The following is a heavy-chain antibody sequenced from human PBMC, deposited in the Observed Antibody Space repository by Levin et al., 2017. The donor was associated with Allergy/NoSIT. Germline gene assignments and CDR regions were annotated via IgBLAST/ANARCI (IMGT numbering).Heavy chain of an antibody. D-gene: IGHD5-18*01. Sequence: SETLSLTCAVSGGSISSGGYSWSWIRQPPGKGLEWIGNIYLSGSTYYNPSLKIRITISVDRSKNQFSLNLSSVNTADKAGYYCARVAGYSYGYYFDYWGQGTLVTVSS. J-gene: IGHJ4*02. V-gene: IGHV4-30-2*01. CDR1: GGSISSGGYS. CDR2: IYLSGST. CDR3: ARVAGYSYGYYFDY.